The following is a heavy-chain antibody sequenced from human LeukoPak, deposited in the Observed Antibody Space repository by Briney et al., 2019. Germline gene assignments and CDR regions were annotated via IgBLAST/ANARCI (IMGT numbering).Heavy chain of an antibody. CDR3: ARDRYYYDSSGYCRFDY. J-gene: IGHJ4*02. CDR1: GVSISSYY. Sequence: SETLSLTCTVSGVSISSYYWSWIRQPAGKGLEWLGRIHTSGSTNYNPSLKSRVTMSVDTSKNEFSLKLSSVTAADTAVYYCARDRYYYDSSGYCRFDYWGQGTLVTVSS. V-gene: IGHV4-4*07. CDR2: IHTSGST. D-gene: IGHD3-22*01.